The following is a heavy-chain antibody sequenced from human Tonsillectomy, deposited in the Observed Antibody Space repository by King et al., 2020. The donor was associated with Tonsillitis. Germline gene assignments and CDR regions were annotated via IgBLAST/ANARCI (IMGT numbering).Heavy chain of an antibody. Sequence: VQLVESGGGVVQPGRSLRLSCAASGFTFSSYAMHWVRQAPGKGLEWVAVISYDGSNKYYADSVKGRFTISRDNSKNTLYLQMNSLRAEDTAVYYCAREAMWVWYYYGMDVWGQGTTVTVSS. CDR2: ISYDGSNK. CDR1: GFTFSSYA. CDR3: AREAMWVWYYYGMDV. J-gene: IGHJ6*02. V-gene: IGHV3-30-3*01. D-gene: IGHD1-26*01.